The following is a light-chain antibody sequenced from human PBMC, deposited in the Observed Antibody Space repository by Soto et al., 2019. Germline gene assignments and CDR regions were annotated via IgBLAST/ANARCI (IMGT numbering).Light chain of an antibody. CDR2: AAS. CDR3: QQSYSTPMYT. Sequence: DIQMTQSPSSLSASVGDRVTITCRASQSISSYLNWYQQKPGKAPKLLIYAASSLQSGVPSRFSGSGSGTDVNVPNSSLQPDDFAPYYCQQSYSTPMYTFGQGTKLEIK. J-gene: IGKJ2*01. CDR1: QSISSY. V-gene: IGKV1-39*01.